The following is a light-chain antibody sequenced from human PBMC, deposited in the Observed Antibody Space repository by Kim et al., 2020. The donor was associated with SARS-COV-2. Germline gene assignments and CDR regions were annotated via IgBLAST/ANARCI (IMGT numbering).Light chain of an antibody. CDR1: QSLPNRY. CDR2: SAS. CDR3: QQYDSSSLT. J-gene: IGKJ4*01. V-gene: IGKV3-20*01. Sequence: SPGERVILSCRASQSLPNRYLAWYQQKPGQAPRLLIYSASKRATGISDRFSGGGSGTDFTLTISRLEPEDFAVYYCQQYDSSSLTFGGGTKVDIK.